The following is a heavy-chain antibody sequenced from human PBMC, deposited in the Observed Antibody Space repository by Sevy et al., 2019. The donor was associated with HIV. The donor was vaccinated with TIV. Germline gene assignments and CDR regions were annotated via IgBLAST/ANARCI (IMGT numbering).Heavy chain of an antibody. CDR2: ISYDGTYK. J-gene: IGHJ4*02. Sequence: GGSLRLSCAVSGFSFSHYAFHWVRQAPGKGLEWVSLISYDGTYKHYADSVKGRFTMSRDNSKNTLYLQMNSLRGNDTAVYYCARVAVSYCTNDCYHRFDYWGPGALVTVSS. V-gene: IGHV3-30-3*01. D-gene: IGHD2-8*01. CDR1: GFSFSHYA. CDR3: ARVAVSYCTNDCYHRFDY.